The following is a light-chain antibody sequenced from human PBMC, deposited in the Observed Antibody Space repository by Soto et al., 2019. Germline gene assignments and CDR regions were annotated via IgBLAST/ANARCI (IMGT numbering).Light chain of an antibody. J-gene: IGKJ3*01. V-gene: IGKV1-33*01. CDR1: QDISNY. CDR3: QQYDNPPFT. CDR2: DAS. Sequence: DIQMTQSPSSLSASVGDRVTITCQASQDISNYLNWYQQKPGKAPKLLIYDASNLETGVPSRFSGSGSGTDFTFTISSLQPEDIAKYYCQQYDNPPFTFGPGTKVDIK.